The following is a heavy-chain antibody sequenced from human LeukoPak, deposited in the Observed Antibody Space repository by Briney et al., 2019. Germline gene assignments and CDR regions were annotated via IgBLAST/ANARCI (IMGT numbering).Heavy chain of an antibody. V-gene: IGHV4-4*07. J-gene: IGHJ4*02. Sequence: SETLSLTCTVSGGSISSYYWSWIRQPAGKGLEWIGRIYTSGSTNYNPSLKSRVTMSVDTSKNQFSLKLSSATAADTAVYYCASRGYSYGYKPYYFDYWGQGTLVTVSS. D-gene: IGHD5-18*01. CDR2: IYTSGST. CDR1: GGSISSYY. CDR3: ASRGYSYGYKPYYFDY.